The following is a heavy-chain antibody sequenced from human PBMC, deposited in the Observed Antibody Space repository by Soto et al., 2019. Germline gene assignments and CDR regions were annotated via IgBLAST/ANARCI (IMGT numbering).Heavy chain of an antibody. CDR2: ISSSGSII. CDR1: GFTFSDHY. CDR3: ARDRLATKYYFDY. J-gene: IGHJ4*02. Sequence: QVQLVESGGGLVKPGGSLRLSCAASGFTFSDHYMSWIRQAPGKGLEWVSYISSSGSIIYYADSVRGRFTTSRDNAKNSLYLQMNSLRAEDTAVYYCARDRLATKYYFDYWGQGTLVTVSS. D-gene: IGHD3-16*01. V-gene: IGHV3-11*01.